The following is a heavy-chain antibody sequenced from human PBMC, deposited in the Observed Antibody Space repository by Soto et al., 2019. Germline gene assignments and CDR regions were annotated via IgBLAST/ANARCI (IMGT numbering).Heavy chain of an antibody. D-gene: IGHD2-15*01. J-gene: IGHJ4*02. CDR3: AKGTRASCSGASCYAFDY. Sequence: GGSLRLSCAASGFTFSSYAMSWVRQAPGKGLEWVSAITGSTGNTYYADSVKGRFTIYRDNFKNTLYLQMNSLRAEDTAVFYCAKGTRASCSGASCYAFDYWGQGTQVTVAS. V-gene: IGHV3-23*01. CDR2: ITGSTGNT. CDR1: GFTFSSYA.